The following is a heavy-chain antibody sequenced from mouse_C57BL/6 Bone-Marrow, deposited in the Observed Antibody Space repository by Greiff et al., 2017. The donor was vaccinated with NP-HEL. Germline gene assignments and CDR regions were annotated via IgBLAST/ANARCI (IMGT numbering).Heavy chain of an antibody. J-gene: IGHJ3*01. CDR2: INPIGGCT. CDR1: GYTFTSYW. D-gene: IGHD1-1*01. V-gene: IGHV1-64*01. Sequence: QVKLQHPGADLVKPGASVSLSCKASGYTFTSYWMPWVSQRPGQGLEWIGMINPIGGCTNYIEKFKSKATLTVDNSSSTAYMQLSSLTSEDSAVYYCARGGSSHRFAYWGQGTLVTVSA. CDR3: ARGGSSHRFAY.